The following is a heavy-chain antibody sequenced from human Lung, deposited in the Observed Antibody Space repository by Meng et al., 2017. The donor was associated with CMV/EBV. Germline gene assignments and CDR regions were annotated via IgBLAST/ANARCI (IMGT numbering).Heavy chain of an antibody. CDR2: IIPILGIA. J-gene: IGHJ6*02. CDR1: GGTFSSYA. CDR3: ASLGYCSSTSCPFYYYYGMDV. V-gene: IGHV1-69*10. D-gene: IGHD2-2*01. Sequence: SXXVSXKASGGTFSSYAISWVRQDPGQGLEWMGGIIPILGIANYAQKFQGRVTITADKSTSTAYMELSSLRSEDTAVYYCASLGYCSSTSCPFYYYYGMDVWGQGXTVTVSS.